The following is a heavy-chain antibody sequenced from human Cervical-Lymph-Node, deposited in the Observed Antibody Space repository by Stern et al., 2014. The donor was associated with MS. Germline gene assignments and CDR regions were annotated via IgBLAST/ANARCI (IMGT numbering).Heavy chain of an antibody. V-gene: IGHV1-69*01. CDR2: IIPIFGTA. CDR3: ARTKGMGVVVAAYYYFDY. CDR1: GGTFSSYA. D-gene: IGHD2-15*01. Sequence: QVQLVESGAEVKKPGSSVKVSCKASGGTFSSYAISWVRQAPGQGLEWMGGIIPIFGTANYAQKFQGRVTITADESTSTAYMELSSLRSEDTAVYYCARTKGMGVVVAAYYYFDYWGQGTLVTVSS. J-gene: IGHJ4*02.